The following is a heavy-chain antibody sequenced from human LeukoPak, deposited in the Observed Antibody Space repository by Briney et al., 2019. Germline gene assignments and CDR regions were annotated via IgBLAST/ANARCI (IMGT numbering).Heavy chain of an antibody. Sequence: GRSLRLSCAASGFTFSSYGMHWVRQAPGKGLEWVAVIWYDGSNKYYADSVKGRFTISRDNSKNTLYLQMNSLRAEDTAVYYCARDRHAPYYYYGMDVWGQGTTVTVSS. CDR3: ARDRHAPYYYYGMDV. J-gene: IGHJ6*02. CDR1: GFTFSSYG. CDR2: IWYDGSNK. V-gene: IGHV3-33*08. D-gene: IGHD6-6*01.